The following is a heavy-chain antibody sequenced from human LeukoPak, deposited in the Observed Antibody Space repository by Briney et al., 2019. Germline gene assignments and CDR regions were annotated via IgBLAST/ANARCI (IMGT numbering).Heavy chain of an antibody. CDR2: IYDSGST. V-gene: IGHV4-59*05. CDR3: ARHYGP. D-gene: IGHD3-16*01. J-gene: IGHJ5*02. Sequence: SETLSLTCTVSGGSISSYYWSWIRQPPGKGLEWIGSIYDSGSTYYNPSLKSRVTISVDTSKDQFSLKLNSVTAADTAVYYCARHYGPWGQGTLVTVSS. CDR1: GGSISSYY.